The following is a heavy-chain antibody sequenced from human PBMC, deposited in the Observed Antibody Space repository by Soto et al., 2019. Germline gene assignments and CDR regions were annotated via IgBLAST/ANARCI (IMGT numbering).Heavy chain of an antibody. CDR3: ARSLRDDSVFDY. CDR1: CYTFTGYY. Sequence: ASVKVSCKASCYTFTGYYMHWVRQAPGQGLEWMGWINPNSGGTNYAQKFQGKVTMTRDTSIRTAYMELSRLRSDDTAVYYCARSLRDDSVFDYWGQGTMVTVSS. J-gene: IGHJ4*02. CDR2: INPNSGGT. V-gene: IGHV1-2*02. D-gene: IGHD3-3*01.